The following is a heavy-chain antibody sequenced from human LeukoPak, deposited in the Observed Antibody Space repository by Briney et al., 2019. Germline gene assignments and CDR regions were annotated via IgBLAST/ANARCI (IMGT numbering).Heavy chain of an antibody. CDR2: LYGGGGGI. V-gene: IGHV3-23*01. Sequence: GGSLRLSCAASGFRFSTYAMNWVRQAPGKGLEWVAGLYGGGGGIQYADSVKGRFTISRDNSKNTLYLQMNSLRAEDTALYYCAKDRLPDGRWSLDYWGQGTLVTVSS. J-gene: IGHJ4*02. D-gene: IGHD6-13*01. CDR1: GFRFSTYA. CDR3: AKDRLPDGRWSLDY.